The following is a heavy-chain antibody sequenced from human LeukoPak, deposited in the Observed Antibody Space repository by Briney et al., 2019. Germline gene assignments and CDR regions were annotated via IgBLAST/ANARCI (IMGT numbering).Heavy chain of an antibody. J-gene: IGHJ6*02. CDR3: ARVGTIFGRVSYADV. CDR2: ISYDGSNK. CDR1: GFTFSSYA. D-gene: IGHD3-3*01. V-gene: IGHV3-30*04. Sequence: GGSLRLSCAASGFTFSSYAMHWVRQAPGKGLEWVAVISYDGSNKYYADSVKGRFTISRDNSKNTLYLQMNSLRAEDTAVYYCARVGTIFGRVSYADVWGQGTTVTVSS.